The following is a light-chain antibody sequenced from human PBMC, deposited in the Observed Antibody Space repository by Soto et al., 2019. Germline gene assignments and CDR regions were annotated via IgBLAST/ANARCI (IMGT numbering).Light chain of an antibody. V-gene: IGKV3-11*01. CDR2: DAS. Sequence: EIVFTQSPATLSLSPGERATLSCRASQSVSSYLAWYQQKPGQAPRLLIYDASNRATGIPARFSGSGSGTDFTLTISSLEPEDFAVYYCQQRSNWVFGQGTKLEIK. CDR1: QSVSSY. CDR3: QQRSNWV. J-gene: IGKJ2*01.